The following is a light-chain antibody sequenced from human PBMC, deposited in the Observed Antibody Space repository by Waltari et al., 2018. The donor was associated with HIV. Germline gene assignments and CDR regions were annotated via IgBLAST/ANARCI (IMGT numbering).Light chain of an antibody. CDR1: ALAKQY. Sequence: SYELTQPPSVSVSPGQTARITCSGDALAKQYSYWYQQKPGQAPLLLIYKDTERPSGNPERFSGSSSGTTVTLTISGVQAEDEADYYCQSTDSSITYVVFGGGTKLTVL. V-gene: IGLV3-25*03. CDR2: KDT. J-gene: IGLJ3*02. CDR3: QSTDSSITYVV.